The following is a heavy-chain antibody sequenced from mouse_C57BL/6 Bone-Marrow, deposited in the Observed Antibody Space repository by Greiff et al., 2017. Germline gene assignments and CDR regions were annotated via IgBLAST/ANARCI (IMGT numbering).Heavy chain of an antibody. V-gene: IGHV1-82*01. CDR1: GYAFSSSW. CDR3: TRLPGYFDY. Sequence: QVQLQQSGPELVKPGASVKISCKASGYAFSSSWLNWVKQRPGKGLEWIGRIYPGDGDTNYHGKFKGKATLTADKSSSTAYMQLSSLAAEASSGYFRTRLPGYFDYWGQGTTLTVSS. J-gene: IGHJ2*01. CDR2: IYPGDGDT.